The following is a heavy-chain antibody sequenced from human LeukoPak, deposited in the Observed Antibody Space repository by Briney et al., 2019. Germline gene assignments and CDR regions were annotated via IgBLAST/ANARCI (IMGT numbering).Heavy chain of an antibody. CDR3: ARDYYDSSGHYRYDY. D-gene: IGHD3-22*01. V-gene: IGHV3-53*01. Sequence: GGSLRLSCAASGFTVSNNYMSWVRQAPGKGLEWVSVIYSGGSTYYADSVKGRFTISRDNPKNTLYLQMNSLRAEDTAVYYCARDYYDSSGHYRYDYWGQGTLVTVSS. J-gene: IGHJ4*02. CDR2: IYSGGST. CDR1: GFTVSNNY.